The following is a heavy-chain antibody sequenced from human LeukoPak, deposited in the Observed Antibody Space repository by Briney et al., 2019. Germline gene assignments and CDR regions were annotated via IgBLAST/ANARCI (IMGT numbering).Heavy chain of an antibody. J-gene: IGHJ4*02. Sequence: GGSLTLSCAASGSTFSSYSMNWVRQAPGKGLECVSSISSSISYIYYADSVKGRFTISRDNAKNSLYLQMNSLRAEDTAVYYCARDSGYSGYGFDYWGQGTLVTVSS. CDR3: ARDSGYSGYGFDY. D-gene: IGHD5-12*01. CDR2: ISSSISYI. CDR1: GSTFSSYS. V-gene: IGHV3-21*01.